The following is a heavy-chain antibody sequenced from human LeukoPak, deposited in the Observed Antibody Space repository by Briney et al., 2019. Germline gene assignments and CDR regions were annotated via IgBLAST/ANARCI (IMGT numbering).Heavy chain of an antibody. CDR3: ARGLSAVVY. D-gene: IGHD3-16*02. CDR2: INHSGST. V-gene: IGHV4-34*01. Sequence: LETLSLTCAVYGGSFSGYYWSWIRQPPGKGLEWIGEINHSGSTNYNPSLKSRVTISVDTSKKQFSLKLSSVTAADTAVYYCARGLSAVVYWGQGTLVTVSS. CDR1: GGSFSGYY. J-gene: IGHJ4*02.